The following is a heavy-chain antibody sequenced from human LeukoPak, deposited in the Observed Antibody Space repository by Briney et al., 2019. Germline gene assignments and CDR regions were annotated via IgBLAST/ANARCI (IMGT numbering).Heavy chain of an antibody. CDR2: ISGSGGST. J-gene: IGHJ4*02. CDR3: AKDYSPIYDYVWGSYRQTSIDY. D-gene: IGHD3-16*02. V-gene: IGHV3-23*01. Sequence: GGSLRLSCAASGFTFSDYFMGWVRQAPGKGLEWVSAISGSGGSTYYADSVKGRFTISRDNSKNTLYLQMNSLRAEDTAVYYCAKDYSPIYDYVWGSYRQTSIDYWGQGTLVTVSS. CDR1: GFTFSDYF.